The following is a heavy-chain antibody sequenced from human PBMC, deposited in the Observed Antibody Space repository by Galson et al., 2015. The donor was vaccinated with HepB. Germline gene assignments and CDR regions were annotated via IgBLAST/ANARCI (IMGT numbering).Heavy chain of an antibody. V-gene: IGHV3-53*01. CDR1: GFNVGSSY. Sequence: SLRLSCAASGFNVGSSYMRWVRQAPGKGLEWVSVIYAGGFTYYADSVQGRFTISTDNSKNTLSLQMNTLGAEDTAVYYCTRGDHSGYWVTTTCYQWGQGTLVAVSS. J-gene: IGHJ4*02. CDR3: TRGDHSGYWVTTTCYQ. CDR2: IYAGGFT. D-gene: IGHD6-25*01.